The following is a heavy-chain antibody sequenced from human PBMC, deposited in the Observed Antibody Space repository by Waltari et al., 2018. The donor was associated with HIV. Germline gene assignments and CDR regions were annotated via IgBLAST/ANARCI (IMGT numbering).Heavy chain of an antibody. D-gene: IGHD3-10*01. V-gene: IGHV5-51*03. CDR2: IYPHTERV. Sequence: VRLVQSGAQVKSPCDFLQISCKTSGYTFTHYWVGWVGQTAGKGLEWIGGIYPHTERVQYNPSFHGRGGISVDWSSRTTYLEWRSLTELDTGIYFCARRPDYGGDWFDSWGQGTLVNV. J-gene: IGHJ5*01. CDR3: ARRPDYGGDWFDS. CDR1: GYTFTHYW.